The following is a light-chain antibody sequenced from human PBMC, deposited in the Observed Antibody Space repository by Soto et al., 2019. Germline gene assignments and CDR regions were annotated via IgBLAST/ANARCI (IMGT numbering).Light chain of an antibody. Sequence: QSALTQPASVSGSPGQSITISCTGTSSDVGAYDYVSWYQQNPGKAPKLIISEVSDRPSGVSNRFSGSKSGNTASLTISGLQAEDEADYFCISYTTTNTLWVFGGGTKVTVL. CDR2: EVS. J-gene: IGLJ3*02. V-gene: IGLV2-14*01. CDR1: SSDVGAYDY. CDR3: ISYTTTNTLWV.